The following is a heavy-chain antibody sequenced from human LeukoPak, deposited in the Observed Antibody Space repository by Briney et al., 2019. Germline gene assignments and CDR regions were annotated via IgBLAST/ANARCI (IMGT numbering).Heavy chain of an antibody. D-gene: IGHD3-9*01. CDR3: AREGTGLVIITASFDY. J-gene: IGHJ4*02. CDR2: IYYSGNT. Sequence: SETLSLTCTVSGGSINYYYWSWIRQPPGKGLEWIGYIYYSGNTYYNPSLKSRVTISVDTSKNDFSLKLTSVTAADTAVYYCAREGTGLVIITASFDYWGQGILVTVSS. CDR1: GGSINYYY. V-gene: IGHV4-59*12.